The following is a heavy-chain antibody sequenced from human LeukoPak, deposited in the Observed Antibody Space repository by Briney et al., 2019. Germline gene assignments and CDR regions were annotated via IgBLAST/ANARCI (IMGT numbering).Heavy chain of an antibody. CDR1: GGTFSRYA. Sequence: ASVKVSCKASGGTFSRYAISWVRQAPGQGLEWMGGIIPIFGTANYAQKFQGRVTMTTDTSTSTAYMELRSLRSDDTAVYYCARDRGSSWYGLDFDYWGQGTLVTVSS. CDR3: ARDRGSSWYGLDFDY. J-gene: IGHJ4*02. V-gene: IGHV1-69*05. CDR2: IIPIFGTA. D-gene: IGHD6-13*01.